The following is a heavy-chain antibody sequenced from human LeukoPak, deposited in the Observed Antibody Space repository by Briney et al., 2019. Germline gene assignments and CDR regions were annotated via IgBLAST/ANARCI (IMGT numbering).Heavy chain of an antibody. Sequence: SETLSLTCAVYGGSFSGYYWSWIRQPPGKGLEWIGEINHSGSTNYNPSLKSRVTISVDTSKNQFSLKLSSVTAADTAVYYCARRGSTTLRYFDWLSFDYWGQGTLVTVSS. J-gene: IGHJ4*02. CDR2: INHSGST. V-gene: IGHV4-34*01. D-gene: IGHD3-9*01. CDR1: GGSFSGYY. CDR3: ARRGSTTLRYFDWLSFDY.